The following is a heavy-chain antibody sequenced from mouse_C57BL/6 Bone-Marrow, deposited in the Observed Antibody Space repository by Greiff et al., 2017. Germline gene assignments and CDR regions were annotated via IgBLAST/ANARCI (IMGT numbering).Heavy chain of an antibody. Sequence: EVKLMESGGGLVKPGGSLKLSCAASGFTFSSYAMSWVRQTPEKRLEWVATISDGGSYTYYPDNVKGRFTISRDNAKNNLYLQMSHLKSEDTAMYYCARDPSYYGSSHWYVDVWGTGTTVTVSS. J-gene: IGHJ1*03. CDR3: ARDPSYYGSSHWYVDV. D-gene: IGHD1-1*01. V-gene: IGHV5-4*01. CDR2: ISDGGSYT. CDR1: GFTFSSYA.